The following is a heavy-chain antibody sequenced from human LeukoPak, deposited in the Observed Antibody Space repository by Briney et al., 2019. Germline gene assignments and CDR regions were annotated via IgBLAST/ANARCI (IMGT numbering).Heavy chain of an antibody. V-gene: IGHV1-18*01. J-gene: IGHJ4*02. CDR3: ATNSGTRGNFFDS. Sequence: ASVKVSCKASGYTFTSYGISWVRQAPGQGLEWMGWISAYNGNTNYAQKLQGRVTMTTDTSTSTAYMEMSSLRSEDTALYYCATNSGTRGNFFDSWGQGSLVTISS. CDR2: ISAYNGNT. CDR1: GYTFTSYG. D-gene: IGHD1-26*01.